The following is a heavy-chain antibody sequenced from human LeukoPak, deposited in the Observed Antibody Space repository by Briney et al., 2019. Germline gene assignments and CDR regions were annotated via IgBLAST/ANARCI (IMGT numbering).Heavy chain of an antibody. CDR2: ISSRSTYR. CDR3: ARDMTTATTCYLQH. D-gene: IGHD4-17*01. V-gene: IGHV3-21*06. Sequence: GGSLRLSCAASGFTFSDYSMNWVRQAPGKGLEWVSSISSRSTYRYYADSVKGRFTISRDNAKNSLCLQMDSLRAEDTAVYYCARDMTTATTCYLQHWGQGTLVTVSS. CDR1: GFTFSDYS. J-gene: IGHJ1*01.